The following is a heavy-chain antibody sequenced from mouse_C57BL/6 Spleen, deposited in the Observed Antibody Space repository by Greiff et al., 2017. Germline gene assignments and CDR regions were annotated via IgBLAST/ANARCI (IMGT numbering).Heavy chain of an antibody. J-gene: IGHJ1*03. CDR3: ARGGTTVVARYFDV. V-gene: IGHV1-69*01. Sequence: QVQLQQPGAELVMPGASVKLSCKASGYTFTSYWMHWVKQRPGQGLEWIGEIDPSDSYTNYNQKLKGKSTLTVDKSSSTAYMQLSSLTSEDSAVYYCARGGTTVVARYFDVWGTGTTVTVSS. CDR1: GYTFTSYW. D-gene: IGHD1-1*01. CDR2: IDPSDSYT.